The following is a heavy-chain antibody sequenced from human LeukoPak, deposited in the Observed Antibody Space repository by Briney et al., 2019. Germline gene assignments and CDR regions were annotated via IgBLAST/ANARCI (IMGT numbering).Heavy chain of an antibody. D-gene: IGHD3-10*01. CDR3: ARGRGLTLSYHYFDY. Sequence: PGGSLRLSCAASGFTFSPLGMNWVRQAPGRGLEWVSYTSSGSSTTYYADSVKGRFTISRDSAKNSLYLQMNSLRDEDTAVYYCARGRGLTLSYHYFDYWGQGTLVTVSS. V-gene: IGHV3-48*02. CDR2: TSSGSSTT. J-gene: IGHJ4*02. CDR1: GFTFSPLG.